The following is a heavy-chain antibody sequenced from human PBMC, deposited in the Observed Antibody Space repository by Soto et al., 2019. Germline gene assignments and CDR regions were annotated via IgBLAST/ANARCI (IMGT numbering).Heavy chain of an antibody. CDR3: AKDSYYDFWSGYYTDAFDI. J-gene: IGHJ3*02. D-gene: IGHD3-3*01. Sequence: GGSLILSCAASGFTFSSYGMHGVRQAPGKGLEWVAVISYDGSNKYYADSVKGRFTISRDNSKNTLYLQMNSLRAEDTAVYYCAKDSYYDFWSGYYTDAFDIWGQGTMVTVSS. V-gene: IGHV3-30*18. CDR1: GFTFSSYG. CDR2: ISYDGSNK.